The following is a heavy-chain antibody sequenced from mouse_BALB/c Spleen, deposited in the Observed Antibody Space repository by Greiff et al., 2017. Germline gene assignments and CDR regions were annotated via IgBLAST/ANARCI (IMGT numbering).Heavy chain of an antibody. CDR3: ARVGYRYDGGAMDY. Sequence: EVMLVESGGGLVQPGGSRKLSCAASGFTFSSFGMHWVRQAPEKGLEWVAYISSGSSTIYYADTVKGRFTISRDNPKNTLFLQMTSLRSEDTAMYYCARVGYRYDGGAMDYWGQGTSVTVSS. V-gene: IGHV5-17*02. J-gene: IGHJ4*01. CDR2: ISSGSSTI. D-gene: IGHD2-14*01. CDR1: GFTFSSFG.